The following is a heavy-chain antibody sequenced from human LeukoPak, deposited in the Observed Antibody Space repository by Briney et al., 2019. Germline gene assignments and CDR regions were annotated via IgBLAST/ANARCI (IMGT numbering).Heavy chain of an antibody. J-gene: IGHJ6*03. V-gene: IGHV4-34*01. Sequence: SETLSLTCAVYGGSFSGYYWSWIRQPPGKGLEWIGEINHSGSTNYNPSLKSRVTISVDTSKNQFSLKLSSVTAADTAVYYCARVGITMVRGVPRYYYYYMDVWGKGTTVTVSS. CDR3: ARVGITMVRGVPRYYYYYMDV. CDR1: GGSFSGYY. D-gene: IGHD3-10*01. CDR2: INHSGST.